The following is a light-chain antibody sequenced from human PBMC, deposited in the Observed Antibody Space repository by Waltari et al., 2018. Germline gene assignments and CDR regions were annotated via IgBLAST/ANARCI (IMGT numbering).Light chain of an antibody. V-gene: IGKV1-33*01. CDR2: DAS. Sequence: IQMTQSPSSLSPSVGDRVTISCQASRDINNFLNWYQQKPGKAPKPLIYDASNLEIGVPSRFSGRGSGTHFTFTISSLQPEDVATYYCQQYDDFPPYTFGQGTKVEIK. J-gene: IGKJ2*01. CDR3: QQYDDFPPYT. CDR1: RDINNF.